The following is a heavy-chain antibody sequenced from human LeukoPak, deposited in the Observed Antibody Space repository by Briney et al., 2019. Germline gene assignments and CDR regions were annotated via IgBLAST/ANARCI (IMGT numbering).Heavy chain of an antibody. J-gene: IGHJ6*02. CDR2: IYYSGST. D-gene: IGHD3-3*01. Sequence: PSETLSLTCTVSGGSISSYYWSWIRQPPGKGLEWIGYIYYSGSTNYNPSLKSRVTISVDTSKNQFSLKLSSVTAADTAVYYCARDRPAFYRHYGLDVWGQGTTVTVSS. V-gene: IGHV4-59*01. CDR3: ARDRPAFYRHYGLDV. CDR1: GGSISSYY.